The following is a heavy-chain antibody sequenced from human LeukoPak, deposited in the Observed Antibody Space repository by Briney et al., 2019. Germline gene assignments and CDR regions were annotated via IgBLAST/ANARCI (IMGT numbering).Heavy chain of an antibody. CDR1: GGSISSYY. V-gene: IGHV4-59*08. CDR3: ARVGGWKAFDI. J-gene: IGHJ3*02. Sequence: SETLSLTCTVSGGSISSYYWSWIRQPPGKGLEWIGYIYYSGSTNYNPSLKSRVTISVDTSKNQFSLKLSSVTAADTAVYYCARVGGWKAFDIWGQGTMVTVSS. D-gene: IGHD1-1*01. CDR2: IYYSGST.